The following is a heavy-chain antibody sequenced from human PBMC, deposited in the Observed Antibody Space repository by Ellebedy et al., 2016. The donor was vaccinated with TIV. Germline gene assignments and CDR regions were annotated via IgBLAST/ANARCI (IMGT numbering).Heavy chain of an antibody. Sequence: GESLKISCAASGFTFSSYAMSWVRQAPGKGLEWVSAISGNGGHTHYADSVKGRFTISRDNSKNTLYLQMNSLRAEDTAAYYCAKDVASATYLFDYWGQGTLVTVSS. V-gene: IGHV3-23*01. CDR2: ISGNGGHT. CDR3: AKDVASATYLFDY. J-gene: IGHJ4*02. D-gene: IGHD6-19*01. CDR1: GFTFSSYA.